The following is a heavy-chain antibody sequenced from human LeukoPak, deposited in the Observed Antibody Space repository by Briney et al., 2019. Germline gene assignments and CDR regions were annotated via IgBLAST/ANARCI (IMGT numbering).Heavy chain of an antibody. D-gene: IGHD5-18*01. CDR2: INHSGST. V-gene: IGHV4-34*01. CDR1: GGSFSGYY. CDR3: ARRIPPRGYSYGIPLNDY. Sequence: SETLSLTCAVYGGSFSGYYWSWIRQPPGKGLEWIGEINHSGSTNYNPSLKSRVTISVDTSKNQFSLKLSSVTAADTAVYYCARRIPPRGYSYGIPLNDYWGQGTLVTVSS. J-gene: IGHJ4*02.